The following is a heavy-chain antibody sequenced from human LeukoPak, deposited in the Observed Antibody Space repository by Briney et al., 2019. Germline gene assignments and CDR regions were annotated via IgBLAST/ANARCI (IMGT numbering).Heavy chain of an antibody. CDR1: GFTFSSYA. Sequence: GGSLRLSCAASGFTFSSYAMSWVRQAPGKGLEWVSVISGSGGSTYYADSVKGQFTISRDNSKNTLYLQMNSLRAEDTAVYYCAKDAPGIAAAGYYFDYWGQGTLVTVSS. J-gene: IGHJ4*02. V-gene: IGHV3-23*01. CDR3: AKDAPGIAAAGYYFDY. CDR2: ISGSGGST. D-gene: IGHD6-13*01.